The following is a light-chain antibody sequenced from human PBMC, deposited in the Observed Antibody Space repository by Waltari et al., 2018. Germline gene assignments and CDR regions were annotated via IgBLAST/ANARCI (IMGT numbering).Light chain of an antibody. CDR2: AAS. V-gene: IGKV1-8*01. CDR3: QQYYSYPDT. CDR1: QGISSY. J-gene: IGKJ4*01. Sequence: AIRMTQSPSSFSASTGDSVTITCRASQGISSYLAWYQQKPGKAPKLLIYAASTLQSGVPSRFSGSGSGTDFTLTISCLQSEDFATYYCQQYYSYPDTFGGGTKVEIK.